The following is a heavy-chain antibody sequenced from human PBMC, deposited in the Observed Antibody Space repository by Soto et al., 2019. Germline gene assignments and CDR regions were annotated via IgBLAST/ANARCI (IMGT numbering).Heavy chain of an antibody. CDR1: GFTFDDHA. Sequence: SLRLTCAASGFTFDDHAMHWVRQGPGKGLEWVSGISWNSGTIVYADSVKGRFTISRDNTKNSLYLQMDSLRREDTALYYCAKDIKRTGWYLGLDIWGQGTTVTVSS. CDR3: AKDIKRTGWYLGLDI. D-gene: IGHD6-19*01. V-gene: IGHV3-9*01. CDR2: ISWNSGTI. J-gene: IGHJ6*02.